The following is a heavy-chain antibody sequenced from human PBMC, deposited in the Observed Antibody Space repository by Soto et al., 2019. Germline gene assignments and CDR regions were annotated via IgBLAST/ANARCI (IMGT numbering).Heavy chain of an antibody. CDR1: GFTFSNYP. Sequence: GGSLRLSCAASGFTFSNYPMSWVRQAPGKRLEWVSGISGSGETPYHAASVKRRFTISRDNYKNMLYLQMNCRRAEDTAVYYCAKDRRITMVRGVLRAFDSWGQGNLVTVSS. V-gene: IGHV3-23*01. D-gene: IGHD3-10*01. CDR3: AKDRRITMVRGVLRAFDS. CDR2: ISGSGETP. J-gene: IGHJ4*01.